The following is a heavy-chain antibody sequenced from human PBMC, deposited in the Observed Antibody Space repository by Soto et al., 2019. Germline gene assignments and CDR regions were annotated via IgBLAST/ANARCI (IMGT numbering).Heavy chain of an antibody. D-gene: IGHD3-9*01. V-gene: IGHV3-30*18. CDR1: GFTVSANY. CDR2: ISDDGSYK. CDR3: AKDRGQVRRYFGDVTDV. J-gene: IGHJ6*02. Sequence: GGSLRLSCAASGFTVSANYMDWVRQAPGRGLEWVAVISDDGSYKNTADSVKGRSTISRDNSKNTLYLQMNGLRAEDTGVYYCAKDRGQVRRYFGDVTDVWGQGTTVTVSS.